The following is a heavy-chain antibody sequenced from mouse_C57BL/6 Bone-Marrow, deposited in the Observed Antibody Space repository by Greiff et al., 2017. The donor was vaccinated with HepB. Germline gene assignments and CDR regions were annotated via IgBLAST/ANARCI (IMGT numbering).Heavy chain of an antibody. V-gene: IGHV1-26*01. CDR3: ARILRYHWYFDV. D-gene: IGHD1-1*01. CDR1: GYTFTDYY. Sequence: VQLKQSGPELVKPGASVKISCKASGYTFTDYYMNWVKQSHGKSLEWIGDINPNNGGTSYNQKFKGKATLTVAKSSSTADMELRSLTSEDSAVYYCARILRYHWYFDVWGTGTTVTVSS. CDR2: INPNNGGT. J-gene: IGHJ1*03.